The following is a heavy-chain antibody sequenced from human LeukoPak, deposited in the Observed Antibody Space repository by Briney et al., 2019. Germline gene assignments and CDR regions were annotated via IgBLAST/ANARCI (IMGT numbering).Heavy chain of an antibody. CDR1: GGSISSSSYY. Sequence: SETLSLTCTVSGGSISSSSYYRGWIRQPPGKGLEWIGSIYYSGSTYYNPSLKSRVTISVDTSKNQFSLKLSSVTAADTAVYYCARERSYYDILTGYIQDAFDIWGQGTMVTVSS. J-gene: IGHJ3*02. CDR3: ARERSYYDILTGYIQDAFDI. V-gene: IGHV4-39*07. D-gene: IGHD3-9*01. CDR2: IYYSGST.